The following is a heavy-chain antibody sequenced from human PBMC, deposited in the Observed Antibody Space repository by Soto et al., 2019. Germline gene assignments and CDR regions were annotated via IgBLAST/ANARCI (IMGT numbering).Heavy chain of an antibody. CDR2: IYWDDDK. J-gene: IGHJ4*02. D-gene: IGHD3-10*01. V-gene: IGHV2-5*02. CDR1: GFSLSTSGVG. CDR3: AHSGRFGQLFPLWWN. Sequence: QITLKESGPTLVKPTQTLTLTCTFSGFSLSTSGVGVGWIRQPPGKALEWLALIYWDDDKRYSPSLKSRHTITEDPSQNQVGLTMTNIDPVVTATHYYAHSGRFGQLFPLWWNLGQGSLVTVSS.